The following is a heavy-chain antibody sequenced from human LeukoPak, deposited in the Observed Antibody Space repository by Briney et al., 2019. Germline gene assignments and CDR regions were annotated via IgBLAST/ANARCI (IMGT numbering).Heavy chain of an antibody. J-gene: IGHJ4*02. CDR1: GGSISSSSYW. D-gene: IGHD2-2*02. V-gene: IGHV4-39*01. Sequence: SETLPLTCTVSGGSISSSSYWWGWIRQPPGKGLEWIGSISYSGSTHYNPSLKSRVTISVDTSKNQFSLKLSSVTAADTAVYYCARPYITSTYYFDYWGQGTLVTVSS. CDR3: ARPYITSTYYFDY. CDR2: ISYSGST.